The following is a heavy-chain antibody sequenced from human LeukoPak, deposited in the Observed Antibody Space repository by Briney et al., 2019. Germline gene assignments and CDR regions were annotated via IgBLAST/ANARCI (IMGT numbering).Heavy chain of an antibody. Sequence: SETLSLTCAVYGGSFSGYYWSWIRQPPGKGLEWIGEINHSGSTNYNPSLKSRVTISVDTSKNQFSLKLSSVTAADTAVYYCARVHYDSSGYYYVYWFDPWGQGTLVTVSS. D-gene: IGHD3-22*01. CDR2: INHSGST. J-gene: IGHJ5*02. CDR3: ARVHYDSSGYYYVYWFDP. CDR1: GGSFSGYY. V-gene: IGHV4-34*01.